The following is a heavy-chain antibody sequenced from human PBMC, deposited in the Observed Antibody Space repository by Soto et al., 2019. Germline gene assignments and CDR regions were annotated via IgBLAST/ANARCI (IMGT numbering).Heavy chain of an antibody. CDR2: ISGSGRST. D-gene: IGHD6-13*01. CDR3: AKHTLFSDSWYEDY. V-gene: IGHV3-23*01. Sequence: GGSLRLSCAASGFSFSSCAMSWVRQAPGKGLEWVSVISGSGRSTDYADSVKGRFTMSRDNSKNMVFLQMNSLSAEDTAVYYCAKHTLFSDSWYEDYWGQGTLVTVSS. CDR1: GFSFSSCA. J-gene: IGHJ4*02.